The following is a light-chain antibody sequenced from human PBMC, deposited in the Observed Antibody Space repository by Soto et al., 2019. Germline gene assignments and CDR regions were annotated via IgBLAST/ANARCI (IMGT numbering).Light chain of an antibody. CDR3: QQYGSSST. CDR1: QSRSSY. V-gene: IGKV3-20*01. Sequence: EIVLTQSPATLSLSSGERATLFCRASQSRSSYLAWYQQKPGQAPRLLIFGAASRATGIPDRFSGRGSGTDFTLTISRLEPEDFAVYYCQQYGSSSTFGQGTKVDIK. CDR2: GAA. J-gene: IGKJ1*01.